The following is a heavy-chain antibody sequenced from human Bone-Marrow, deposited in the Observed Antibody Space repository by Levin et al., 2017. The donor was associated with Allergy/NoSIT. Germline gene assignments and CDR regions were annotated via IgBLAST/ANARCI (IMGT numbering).Heavy chain of an antibody. Sequence: PSETLSLTCSVSGGSISRSGLHWGWIRQPPGRGLEWIASMQYRATTYYSPSLKSRVTISVDTSKNQLSLRLNSVTAADTAVYYCARDGVGATPDFDYWGQGILVTVSS. V-gene: IGHV4-39*07. J-gene: IGHJ4*02. CDR1: GGSISRSGLH. CDR2: MQYRATT. D-gene: IGHD1-26*01. CDR3: ARDGVGATPDFDY.